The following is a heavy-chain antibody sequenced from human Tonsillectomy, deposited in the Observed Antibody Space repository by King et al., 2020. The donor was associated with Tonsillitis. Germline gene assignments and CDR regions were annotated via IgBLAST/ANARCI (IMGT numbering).Heavy chain of an antibody. V-gene: IGHV5-51*01. D-gene: IGHD3-16*02. Sequence: VQLVESGAEVKKPGESLKISCQGSGYTFTDYWIAWVRQKPGKGLEWMGIIYAGDSDARYSPSFQGQVTISADKSISTAYLQWSSLKASDTAMYYCARRVMISFGGVIGHFDFWGQGTLVTVSS. J-gene: IGHJ4*02. CDR2: IYAGDSDA. CDR3: ARRVMISFGGVIGHFDF. CDR1: GYTFTDYW.